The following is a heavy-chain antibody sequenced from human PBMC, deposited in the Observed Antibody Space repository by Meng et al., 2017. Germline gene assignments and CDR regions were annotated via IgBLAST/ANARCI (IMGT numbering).Heavy chain of an antibody. D-gene: IGHD6-19*01. J-gene: IGHJ4*02. V-gene: IGHV2-70*20. Sequence: SGPTLVKPAQTLTLTYTFTGFSLSTSGLCVSWVRRPPGKALEWLAVIDWDDDKYYSTSLKTRLTISKDTSKTQVVLTMTNMDAVDTSTYYCARRRSNGWYESVFDYWGQGTLVTVSS. CDR1: GFSLSTSGLC. CDR3: ARRRSNGWYESVFDY. CDR2: IDWDDDK.